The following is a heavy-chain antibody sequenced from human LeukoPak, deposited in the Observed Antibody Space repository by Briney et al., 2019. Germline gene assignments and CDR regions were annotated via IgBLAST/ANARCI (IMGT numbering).Heavy chain of an antibody. CDR3: ARGPGVLGYFDWLSDTPYYFDY. CDR2: MNPNSGNT. J-gene: IGHJ4*02. D-gene: IGHD3-9*01. V-gene: IGHV1-8*01. CDR1: GYTFTSYD. Sequence: GASVKVSCKASGYTFTSYDINWVRQATGQGLEWMGWMNPNSGNTGFAQKFQGRVTMTRNTSISTAYMELSSLRSEDTAVYYCARGPGVLGYFDWLSDTPYYFDYWGQGTLVTVSS.